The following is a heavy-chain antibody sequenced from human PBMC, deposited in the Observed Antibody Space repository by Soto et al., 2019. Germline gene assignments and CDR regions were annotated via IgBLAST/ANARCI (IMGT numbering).Heavy chain of an antibody. J-gene: IGHJ6*02. Sequence: GGSLRLSCAASGFTFSSYDMHWVRQATGKGLEWVSAIGTAGDTYYPGSVKGRFTISRENAKNSLYLQMNSLRAGDTAVYYCARGAPWGILTGYYHYYYYYGMDVWGQGTTVTVSS. CDR1: GFTFSSYD. V-gene: IGHV3-13*01. CDR2: IGTAGDT. D-gene: IGHD3-9*01. CDR3: ARGAPWGILTGYYHYYYYYGMDV.